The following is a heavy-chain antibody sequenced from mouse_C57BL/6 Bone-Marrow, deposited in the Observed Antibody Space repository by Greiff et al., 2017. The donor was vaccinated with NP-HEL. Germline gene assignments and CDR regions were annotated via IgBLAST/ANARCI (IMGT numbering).Heavy chain of an antibody. CDR2: IAPNSGGT. J-gene: IGHJ3*01. CDR1: GYTFTSYW. D-gene: IGHD1-1*01. CDR3: AREVYYYGSSLAY. Sequence: VQLQQPGAELVKPGASVKLSCKASGYTFTSYWMHWVKQRPGRGLEWIGRIAPNSGGTKYNEKFKSKATLTVDKPSSTAYMQLSSLTSEDSAVYYCAREVYYYGSSLAYWGQGTLVTVAA. V-gene: IGHV1-72*01.